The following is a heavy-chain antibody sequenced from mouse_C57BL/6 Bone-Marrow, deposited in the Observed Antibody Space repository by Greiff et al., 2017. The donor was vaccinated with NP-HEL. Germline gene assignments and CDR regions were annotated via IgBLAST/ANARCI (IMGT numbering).Heavy chain of an antibody. CDR3: VRGTHDGSSYGFAY. CDR2: IRSKSSNYAT. CDR1: GFTFNTYA. D-gene: IGHD1-1*01. J-gene: IGHJ3*01. V-gene: IGHV10-3*01. Sequence: EVMLVESGGGLVQPTGSLKLSCAASGFTFNTYAMHWVRQAPGKGLEWVARIRSKSSNYATYYADSVKDRFTISRDDSQSMLYLQMNNLKTEDTAMYYCVRGTHDGSSYGFAYWGQGTLVTVSA.